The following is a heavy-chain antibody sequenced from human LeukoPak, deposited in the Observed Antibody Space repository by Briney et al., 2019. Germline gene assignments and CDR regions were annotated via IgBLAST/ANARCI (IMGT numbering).Heavy chain of an antibody. D-gene: IGHD3-16*01. V-gene: IGHV3-74*01. J-gene: IGHJ6*02. Sequence: GGSLRLSCAASGFTFSNYCMHWVRQIPGKGLVWVSRICPDGTVTNYADSVKGRFTISRDNAKNMVFLQMNSLRADDTAVYFCARGGGLDVWGQGATVTVSS. CDR1: GFTFSNYC. CDR3: ARGGGLDV. CDR2: ICPDGTVT.